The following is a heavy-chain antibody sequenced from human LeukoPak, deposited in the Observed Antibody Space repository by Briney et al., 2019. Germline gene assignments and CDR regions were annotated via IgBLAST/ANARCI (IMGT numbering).Heavy chain of an antibody. CDR1: GGSISGYY. CDR2: VYYSGST. D-gene: IGHD6-19*01. V-gene: IGHV4-59*01. J-gene: IGHJ5*01. Sequence: SETLSLTCTVSGGSISGYYWSWIRQPPGKGLEWIGYVYYSGSTNFNPSLKSRVTASADTSKNQFSLKLRSVTAADTAVYFCARIRGSSGWLMAWFDSWGQGTLVTVSS. CDR3: ARIRGSSGWLMAWFDS.